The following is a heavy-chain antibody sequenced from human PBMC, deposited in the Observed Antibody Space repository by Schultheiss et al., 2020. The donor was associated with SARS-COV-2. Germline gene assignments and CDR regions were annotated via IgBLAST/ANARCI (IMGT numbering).Heavy chain of an antibody. CDR1: GFTFSSYW. CDR2: IYSGGST. Sequence: GGSLRLSCAASGFTFSSYWMSWVRQAPGKGLEWVSVIYSGGSTYYADSVKGRFTISRDNAKNSLYLQMNSLRAEDTAVYYCARAEHAGTSGDYWGQGTLVTVSS. CDR3: ARAEHAGTSGDY. J-gene: IGHJ4*02. V-gene: IGHV3-66*01. D-gene: IGHD6-13*01.